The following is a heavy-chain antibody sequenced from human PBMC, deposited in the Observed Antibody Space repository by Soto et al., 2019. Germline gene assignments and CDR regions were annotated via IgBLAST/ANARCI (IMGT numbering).Heavy chain of an antibody. Sequence: QVQLQESGPGLVKPSQTLSLTCTVSGGSISSGGYYWSWIRQHPGKGLEWIGYIYYSGSTYYNPSLKSRITISVDTSKNQFSLKLSSVTAADTAVYYCARVFDEYLPYSFDYWAREPWSPSPQ. CDR2: IYYSGST. J-gene: IGHJ4*02. V-gene: IGHV4-31*03. CDR3: ARVFDEYLPYSFDY. CDR1: GGSISSGGYY. D-gene: IGHD2-2*01.